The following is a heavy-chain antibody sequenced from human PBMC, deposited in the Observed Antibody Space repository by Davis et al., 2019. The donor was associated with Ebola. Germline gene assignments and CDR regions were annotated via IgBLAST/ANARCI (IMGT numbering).Heavy chain of an antibody. V-gene: IGHV3-7*01. CDR3: LYGMDV. J-gene: IGHJ6*02. CDR2: IKQDGSEK. CDR1: GFSFSSYW. Sequence: GESLKISCAASGFSFSSYWMSWVHQAPGKGLEWVASIKQDGSEKYYVDSVKGRFTISRDNAKNSLYLQMNSLRAEDTAVYYCLYGMDVWGQGTTVTVSS.